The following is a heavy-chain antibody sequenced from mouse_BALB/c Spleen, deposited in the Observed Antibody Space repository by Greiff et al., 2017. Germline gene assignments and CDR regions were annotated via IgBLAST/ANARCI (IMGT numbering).Heavy chain of an antibody. D-gene: IGHD1-1*01. V-gene: IGHV1S81*02. Sequence: QVQLKQSGAELVRSGASVKLSCTASGFNIKDYYMHWVKQRPEQGLEWIGEINPSNGRTNYNEKFKSKATLTVDKSSSTAYMQLSSLTSEDSAVYYCGGYGSNFDYWGQGTTLTVSS. J-gene: IGHJ2*01. CDR3: GGYGSNFDY. CDR2: INPSNGRT. CDR1: GFNIKDYY.